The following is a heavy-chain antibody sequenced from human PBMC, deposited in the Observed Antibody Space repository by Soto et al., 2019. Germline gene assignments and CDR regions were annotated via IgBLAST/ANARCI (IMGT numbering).Heavy chain of an antibody. CDR2: IYYTGNT. J-gene: IGHJ4*02. CDR3: AAIGVEAYSFDY. D-gene: IGHD2-2*01. V-gene: IGHV4-39*01. Sequence: QLQLQEAGPGLVKPSETLSLTCTVSGVSVRNITYYWGWIRQSPGKGLEWIGSIYYTGNTYYNPSLMSRVTISIDASMKQFSLKRSSMTAADTAVYYCAAIGVEAYSFDYWGQGTLVTVSS. CDR1: GVSVRNITYY.